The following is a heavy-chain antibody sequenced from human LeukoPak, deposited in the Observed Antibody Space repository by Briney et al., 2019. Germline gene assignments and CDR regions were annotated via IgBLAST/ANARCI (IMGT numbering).Heavy chain of an antibody. CDR2: FYNRGSS. V-gene: IGHV4-39*06. D-gene: IGHD2-8*02. CDR1: GGSISGSSYY. Sequence: SETLSLTCTVSGGSISGSSYYWGWIRQPPGKGLEWIGSFYNRGSSYYNPPLKSRVTISVDTSKNQFALKLSSVTAADTAVYYCARDSGPPNYYFDYWGQGTLVTVSS. J-gene: IGHJ4*02. CDR3: ARDSGPPNYYFDY.